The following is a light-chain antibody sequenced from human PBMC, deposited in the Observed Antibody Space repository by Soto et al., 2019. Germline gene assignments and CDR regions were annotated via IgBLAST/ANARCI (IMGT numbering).Light chain of an antibody. CDR3: SSYTSSSTLPYV. J-gene: IGLJ1*01. V-gene: IGLV2-14*01. CDR2: DVS. Sequence: QSALTQPASVSGSPGQSITISCTGTSSDVGGYNYVSWYQQHPGKAPQLMIYDVSNRPSGVSNRFSGSKSGNTASLTISGLQAEDEADYYCSSYTSSSTLPYVFGTGTKLTVL. CDR1: SSDVGGYNY.